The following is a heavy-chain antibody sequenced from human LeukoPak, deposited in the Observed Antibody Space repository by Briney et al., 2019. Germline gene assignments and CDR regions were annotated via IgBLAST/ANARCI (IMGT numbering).Heavy chain of an antibody. V-gene: IGHV3-23*01. CDR2: ISGSGGST. Sequence: GGSLRLSCAASGFTFSSYGMSWVRQAPGKGLEWVSAISGSGGSTYYADSVKGRFTISRDNSKNTLYLQMNSLRAEDTAVYYCAKGTMIVVVRSPIQHWGQGTLVTVSS. CDR1: GFTFSSYG. J-gene: IGHJ1*01. D-gene: IGHD3-22*01. CDR3: AKGTMIVVVRSPIQH.